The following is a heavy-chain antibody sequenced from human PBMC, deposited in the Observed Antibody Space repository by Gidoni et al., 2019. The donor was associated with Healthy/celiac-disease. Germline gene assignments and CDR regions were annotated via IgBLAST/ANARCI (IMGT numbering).Heavy chain of an antibody. J-gene: IGHJ3*02. CDR3: ARDPPRYCSGGSCMNDAFDI. V-gene: IGHV1-18*01. CDR2: ISAYNGNT. D-gene: IGHD2-15*01. CDR1: GYPFTSYG. Sequence: QVQLVQSGAEVKKPGASVKVSCKASGYPFTSYGLSWVRQAPGQGLEWMGWISAYNGNTNYAQKLQGRVTMTTDTSTSTAYMELRSLRSDDTAVYYCARDPPRYCSGGSCMNDAFDIWGQGTMVTVSS.